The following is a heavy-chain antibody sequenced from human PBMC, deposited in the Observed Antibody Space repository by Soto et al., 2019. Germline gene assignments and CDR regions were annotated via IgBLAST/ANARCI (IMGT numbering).Heavy chain of an antibody. CDR3: ARGTQQLVIDY. Sequence: QVQLVESGGGVVQPGRSLRLSCAASGFTFRSYGMHWVRQAPGKGLEWVAVIWYDGSNKYYVGSVRGRFTISRDNSRDTLFLDMNSLRGEDTAVYYCARGTQQLVIDYWGKGGLVTVS. D-gene: IGHD6-13*01. V-gene: IGHV3-33*01. CDR1: GFTFRSYG. CDR2: IWYDGSNK. J-gene: IGHJ4*02.